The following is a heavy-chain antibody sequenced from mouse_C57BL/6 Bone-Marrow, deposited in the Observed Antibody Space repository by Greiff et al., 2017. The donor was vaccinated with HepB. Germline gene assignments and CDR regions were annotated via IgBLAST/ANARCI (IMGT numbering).Heavy chain of an antibody. Sequence: VQLQQSGPELVKPGASVKISCKASGYTFTDYYMNWVKQSHGKSLEWIGDINPNNGGTSYNQKFKGKATLTVDKSSSTAYMELRSLTSEDSAVYYCAKGRDNSGYVNFDYWGKGTTLTVSS. V-gene: IGHV1-26*01. D-gene: IGHD3-2*02. CDR2: INPNNGGT. J-gene: IGHJ2*01. CDR3: AKGRDNSGYVNFDY. CDR1: GYTFTDYY.